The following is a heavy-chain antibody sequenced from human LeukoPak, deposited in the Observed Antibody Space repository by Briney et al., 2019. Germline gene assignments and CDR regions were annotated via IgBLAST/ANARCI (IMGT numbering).Heavy chain of an antibody. CDR3: ATMTTVTTHY. J-gene: IGHJ4*02. Sequence: GGSLRLSCAASGFTFSSYSMNWVRQAPGKGLEWVSSISSSSSYIYYADSVKGRFTISRDNAKNSLYLQMNSLRAEDTAVYYCATMTTVTTHYWGQGTLVTVSS. V-gene: IGHV3-21*01. D-gene: IGHD4-11*01. CDR2: ISSSSSYI. CDR1: GFTFSSYS.